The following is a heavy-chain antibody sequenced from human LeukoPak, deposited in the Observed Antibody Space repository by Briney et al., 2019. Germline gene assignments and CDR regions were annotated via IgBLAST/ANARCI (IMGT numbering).Heavy chain of an antibody. D-gene: IGHD6-13*01. J-gene: IGHJ4*02. V-gene: IGHV3-15*01. CDR3: TKAAVYSINWTPFDD. CDR2: IKSKTDGGTT. Sequence: PGGSLRLSCAVSEFPFSKAWMSWVRQAPGKGLEWVGRIKSKTDGGTTDYAAPVKGRFTISRDNSKNMLYLQMDSLRAEDTAVYYCTKAAVYSINWTPFDDWGQGTLVTVSS. CDR1: EFPFSKAW.